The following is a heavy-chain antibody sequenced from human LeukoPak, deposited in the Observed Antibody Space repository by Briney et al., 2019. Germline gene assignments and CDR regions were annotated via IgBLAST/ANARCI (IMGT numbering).Heavy chain of an antibody. CDR3: ARGPAYCGGDCYPYYFDY. V-gene: IGHV4-59*01. J-gene: IGHJ4*02. CDR2: IYYSGST. CDR1: GGSISSYY. Sequence: PSETVSLTCTVSGGSISSYYWSWIRQPPGKGLEWIGYIYYSGSTNYNPSLKSRVSISVDTSKNQFSLKLSSVTAADTAVYYCARGPAYCGGDCYPYYFDYWGQGTLVTVSS. D-gene: IGHD2-21*02.